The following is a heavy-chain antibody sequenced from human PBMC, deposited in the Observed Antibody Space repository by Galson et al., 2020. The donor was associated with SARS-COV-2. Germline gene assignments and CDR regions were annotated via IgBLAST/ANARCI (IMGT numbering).Heavy chain of an antibody. Sequence: SETLSLTCTVSGGSLSSGGYYWSWIRQHPGKGLEWTGYTYYSGSTYYNPSLKSRVTISVDTSKNQFSLKLSSVTAADTAVYYCARDRNCSGGSCSYFDYWGQGTLVTVSS. CDR2: TYYSGST. CDR3: ARDRNCSGGSCSYFDY. J-gene: IGHJ4*02. D-gene: IGHD2-15*01. V-gene: IGHV4-31*03. CDR1: GGSLSSGGYY.